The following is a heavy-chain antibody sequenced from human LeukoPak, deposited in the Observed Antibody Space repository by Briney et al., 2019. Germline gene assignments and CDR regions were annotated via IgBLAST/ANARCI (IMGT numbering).Heavy chain of an antibody. CDR2: IYTDGST. CDR1: GGSISSYY. V-gene: IGHV4-4*07. J-gene: IGHJ4*02. CDR3: ARDRPGVSFGDY. D-gene: IGHD3-10*01. Sequence: SETLSPTCTVSGGSISSYYWSWIRQPAGEGLEWIGRIYTDGSTNYNPSLKSRVTMSVDTSKNQFSLKLSSVTAADTAVYYCARDRPGVSFGDYWGQGTLVTVSS.